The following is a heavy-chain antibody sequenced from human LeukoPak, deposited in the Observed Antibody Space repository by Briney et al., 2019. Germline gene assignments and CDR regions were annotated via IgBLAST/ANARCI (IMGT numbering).Heavy chain of an antibody. CDR3: ARSALTIIAPPRGYAFDI. CDR1: GGSISSYF. J-gene: IGHJ3*02. Sequence: SETLSLTCTVSGGSISSYFWSWIRQPPGKGLEGIGDIYYSGSTNYNPSLKSRVTISVDTSKNQYTLKLTSVTAADTAVYYCARSALTIIAPPRGYAFDIWGQGTMVTVSS. V-gene: IGHV4-59*08. CDR2: IYYSGST. D-gene: IGHD3-22*01.